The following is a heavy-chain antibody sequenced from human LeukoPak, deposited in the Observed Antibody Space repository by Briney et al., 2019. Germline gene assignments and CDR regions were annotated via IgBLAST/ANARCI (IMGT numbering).Heavy chain of an antibody. D-gene: IGHD5-18*01. CDR1: GFTFSSYA. Sequence: GGSLRLSCAASGFTFSSYAMHWVRQAPGKGLEWVAVISYDGSNKYYADSVEGRFTISRDNSKNTLYLQMNSLRAEDTAVYYCARDAIRAAMVTANWFDPWGQGTLVIVSS. CDR3: ARDAIRAAMVTANWFDP. V-gene: IGHV3-30*04. CDR2: ISYDGSNK. J-gene: IGHJ5*02.